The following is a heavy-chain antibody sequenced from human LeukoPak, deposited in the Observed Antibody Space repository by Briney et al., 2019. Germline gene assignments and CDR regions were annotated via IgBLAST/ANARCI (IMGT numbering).Heavy chain of an antibody. Sequence: GGSLRLSCAASGFTFSDHYMTWIRQAPGKGLEWVSYISSTGSTIYYADSVKGRFTISRGNAKNSLYLQMNSLSAEDTAVYYCARDGGTLTSRFDYWGQGTLVTVSS. D-gene: IGHD4-11*01. CDR1: GFTFSDHY. V-gene: IGHV3-11*04. CDR3: ARDGGTLTSRFDY. CDR2: ISSTGSTI. J-gene: IGHJ4*02.